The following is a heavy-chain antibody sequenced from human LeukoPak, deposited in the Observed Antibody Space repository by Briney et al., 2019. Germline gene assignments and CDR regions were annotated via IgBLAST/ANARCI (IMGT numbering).Heavy chain of an antibody. CDR2: IYYSGNT. CDR1: GGSISSSSYY. V-gene: IGHV4-39*01. Sequence: PSETLSLTCTVSGGSISSSSYYWGWIRQPPGKGPEWIGSIYYSGNTYYNPSLKSRVTISVDTSKNQFSLKLSSVTAADTAVYYRGRGIGYCCGGRCYLFYHWGQGNLVNVSS. CDR3: GRGIGYCCGGRCYLFYH. J-gene: IGHJ4*02. D-gene: IGHD2-15*01.